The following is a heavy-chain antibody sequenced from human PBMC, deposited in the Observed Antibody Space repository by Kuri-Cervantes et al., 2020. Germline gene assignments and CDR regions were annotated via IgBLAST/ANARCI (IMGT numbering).Heavy chain of an antibody. CDR2: IKSKTDGGTR. D-gene: IGHD2/OR15-2a*01. V-gene: IGHV3-15*01. CDR3: TTDSYFSV. CDR1: GFTFSSYG. J-gene: IGHJ3*01. Sequence: GESLKISCAASGFTFSSYGIHWVRQAPGKGLEWVGRIKSKTDGGTRDYAAPVKGRFTISRDDSKNTLYLQMNSLKTEDTAVYYCTTDSYFSVWGQGTMVTVSS.